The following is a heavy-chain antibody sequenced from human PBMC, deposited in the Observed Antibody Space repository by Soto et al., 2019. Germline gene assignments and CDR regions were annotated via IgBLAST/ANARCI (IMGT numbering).Heavy chain of an antibody. J-gene: IGHJ5*02. CDR3: ARGNSDILTGRLGWCDP. V-gene: IGHV1-3*05. Sequence: QVQRVQSGAEEKKPGASVKVSCKASGYTFTSYAMHWVRQAPGQRLEWMGWINAGNGNTKYSQKFQGRVTITRDTSASTAYMELSSLRGEDPAVYCCARGNSDILTGRLGWCDPWGQGALVTVSS. CDR1: GYTFTSYA. D-gene: IGHD3-9*01. CDR2: INAGNGNT.